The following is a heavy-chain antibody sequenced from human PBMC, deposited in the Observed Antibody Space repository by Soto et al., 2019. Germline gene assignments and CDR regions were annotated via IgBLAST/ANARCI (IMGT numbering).Heavy chain of an antibody. CDR2: IKQDGSDR. J-gene: IGHJ4*02. Sequence: PGGSLRLSCAASGFTFSSYWMNWVRKAPGKGLEWVANIKQDGSDRNYVDSVKGRFTISRDNAKNLLYLQMNSLRVEDAAVYFCARDYRYPFDYWGQGTVVTVSS. D-gene: IGHD5-18*01. V-gene: IGHV3-7*01. CDR1: GFTFSSYW. CDR3: ARDYRYPFDY.